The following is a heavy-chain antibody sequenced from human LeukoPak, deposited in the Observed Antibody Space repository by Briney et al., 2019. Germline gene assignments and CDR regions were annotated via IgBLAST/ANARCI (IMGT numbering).Heavy chain of an antibody. CDR1: GDSISSFY. V-gene: IGHV4-59*08. J-gene: IGHJ4*02. D-gene: IGHD3-10*01. Sequence: SETLSLTCTVSGDSISSFYRSWIRQPPGKGLEWIGYIYYSGSTNYNPSLKSRVTISVDTSKHQFSLKLSSVTGADTAVYYCAKHRASSGAPFDYWGQGTLVTVSS. CDR2: IYYSGST. CDR3: AKHRASSGAPFDY.